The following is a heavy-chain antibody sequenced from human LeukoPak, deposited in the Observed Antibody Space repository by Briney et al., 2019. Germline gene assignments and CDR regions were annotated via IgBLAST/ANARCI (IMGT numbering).Heavy chain of an antibody. V-gene: IGHV1-69*06. J-gene: IGHJ5*02. CDR1: GGTFSSYA. CDR2: IIPIFGTA. D-gene: IGHD3-3*01. Sequence: GASVKVSCKASGGTFSSYAISWVRQAPEQGLEWMGGIIPIFGTANYAQKFQGRVTITADKSTSTAYMELSRLRSDDTAVYYCAREPTYDGYWFDPWGQGTLVTVSS. CDR3: AREPTYDGYWFDP.